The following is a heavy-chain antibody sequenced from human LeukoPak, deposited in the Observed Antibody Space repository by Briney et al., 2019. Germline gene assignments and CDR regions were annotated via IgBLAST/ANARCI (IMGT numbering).Heavy chain of an antibody. Sequence: GGSLRLSCAASGSIFNSYTMNWVRQPPGKGLEWVAAIRSSSSSIYYADSVKGRFTISRDDAQNSVFLQMNSLRAEDTAVYYCTSGTDYWGQGTLVTVSS. J-gene: IGHJ4*02. CDR3: TSGTDY. D-gene: IGHD1-1*01. CDR2: IRSSSSSI. V-gene: IGHV3-21*01. CDR1: GSIFNSYT.